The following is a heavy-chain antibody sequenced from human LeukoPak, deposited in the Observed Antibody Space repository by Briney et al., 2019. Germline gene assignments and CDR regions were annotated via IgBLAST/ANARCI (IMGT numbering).Heavy chain of an antibody. CDR3: ARDTYTTVTAMDV. J-gene: IGHJ6*03. D-gene: IGHD4-17*01. Sequence: ASVKVSRKASGYTFTSYGINWVRQAPGQGLEWMGWISAYNGKTDYPQNLQGRVTLTTDTSTSMAYMELRSLRSDDTAVYYCARDTYTTVTAMDVWGKGTTVTVSS. CDR2: ISAYNGKT. V-gene: IGHV1-18*01. CDR1: GYTFTSYG.